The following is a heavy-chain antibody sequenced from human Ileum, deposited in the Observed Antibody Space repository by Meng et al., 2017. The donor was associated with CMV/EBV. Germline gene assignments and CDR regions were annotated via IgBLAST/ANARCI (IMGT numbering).Heavy chain of an antibody. Sequence: GSLRLSCAASGFTLSDHFMDWVRQAPGKGLEWVSAISGSGITTYYGDSVKGRFTISRDNSKNTLYLQMNSLRAEDTAVYYCAKDCRMGGQGTLVTVSS. V-gene: IGHV3-23*01. CDR2: ISGSGITT. CDR3: AKDCRM. D-gene: IGHD5-24*01. CDR1: GFTLSDHF. J-gene: IGHJ4*01.